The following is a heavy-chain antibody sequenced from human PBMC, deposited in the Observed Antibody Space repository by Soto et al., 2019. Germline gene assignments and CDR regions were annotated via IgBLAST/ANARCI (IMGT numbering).Heavy chain of an antibody. J-gene: IGHJ6*02. Sequence: GGSLRLSCAASGFTFSSYSMNWVRQAPGKGLEWVSSISSSSSYIYYADSVKGRFTISRDNAKNSLYLQMNSLRAEDTAVYYCARSNSTHHSSGYYYEDYYYGMDVWGQGTTVTVSS. CDR3: ARSNSTHHSSGYYYEDYYYGMDV. CDR1: GFTFSSYS. D-gene: IGHD3-22*01. V-gene: IGHV3-21*01. CDR2: ISSSSSYI.